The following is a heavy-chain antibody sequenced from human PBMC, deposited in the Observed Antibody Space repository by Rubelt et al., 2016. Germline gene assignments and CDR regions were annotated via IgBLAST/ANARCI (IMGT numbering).Heavy chain of an antibody. Sequence: EVQLVESGGGLVKPGGSLRLSCAASGFTFSSYSMNWVRQAPGKGLEWVSSISSSSSYIYYEDSGKGRFTIPRENAKNSLYLQMNSLRAEDTAVYYCARDLYLGTWPKRTIPTMDVWGQGTTVTVSS. CDR2: ISSSSSYI. J-gene: IGHJ6*02. CDR3: ARDLYLGTWPKRTIPTMDV. V-gene: IGHV3-21*06. D-gene: IGHD3-9*01. CDR1: GFTFSSYS.